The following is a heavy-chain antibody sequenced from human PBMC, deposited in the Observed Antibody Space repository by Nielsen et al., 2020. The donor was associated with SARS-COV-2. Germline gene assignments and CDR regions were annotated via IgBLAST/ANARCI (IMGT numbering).Heavy chain of an antibody. CDR3: AKDRGYTGYDNPHFDY. CDR2: ISGSGGST. D-gene: IGHD5-12*01. CDR1: GFTFSSYA. V-gene: IGHV3-23*01. J-gene: IGHJ4*02. Sequence: GGSLRLSCAASGFTFSSYAMSWVRQAPGKGLEWVSAISGSGGSTYYADSVKGRFTISRDNSKDTLYLQVNSLRAEDTAIYYCAKDRGYTGYDNPHFDYWGQGTLVTVSS.